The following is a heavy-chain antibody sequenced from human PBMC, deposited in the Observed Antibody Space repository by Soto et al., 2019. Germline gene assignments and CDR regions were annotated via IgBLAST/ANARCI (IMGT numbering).Heavy chain of an antibody. CDR3: AKDRIGIAAAGKRPNWYFDL. CDR1: GFPFSSYG. Sequence: GGTLRLSSAASGFPFSSYGMHWVRQAPGKGLEWVAVISYDGSNKYYADSVKGRFTISRDNSKNTLYLQMNSLRAEDTAVYYCAKDRIGIAAAGKRPNWYFDLWGRGTLVTVAS. D-gene: IGHD6-13*01. J-gene: IGHJ2*01. V-gene: IGHV3-30*18. CDR2: ISYDGSNK.